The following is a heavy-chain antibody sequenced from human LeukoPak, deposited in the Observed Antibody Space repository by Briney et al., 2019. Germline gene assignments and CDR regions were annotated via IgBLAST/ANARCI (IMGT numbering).Heavy chain of an antibody. J-gene: IGHJ4*02. CDR1: GFTFFHYA. D-gene: IGHD2-8*01. CDR3: ARWSLDY. CDR2: TSGNGGST. V-gene: IGHV3-23*01. Sequence: GGSLRLSCAVSGFTFFHYAMIWVRQAPGKGLQWVSATSGNGGSTYYADSVKGRFTISRDNSKNTLYLQMNSLRAEDTAVYYCARWSLDYWGQGTLVTVSS.